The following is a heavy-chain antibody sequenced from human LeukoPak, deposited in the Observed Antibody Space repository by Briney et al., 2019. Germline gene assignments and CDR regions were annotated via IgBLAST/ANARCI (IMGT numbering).Heavy chain of an antibody. CDR2: ISYDGSNK. J-gene: IGHJ4*02. CDR1: GFTFSSYG. Sequence: GGSLRLSCAASGFTFSSYGMHWVRQAPGKGLEWVAVISYDGSNKYYADSVKGRFTISRDNSKNTLYLQMDSLRAEDTAMYYCARDPDGFNHYFDYWGQGTPVTVSS. CDR3: ARDPDGFNHYFDY. D-gene: IGHD5-24*01. V-gene: IGHV3-30*03.